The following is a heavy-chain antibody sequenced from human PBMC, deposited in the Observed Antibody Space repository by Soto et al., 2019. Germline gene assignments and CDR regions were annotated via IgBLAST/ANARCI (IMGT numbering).Heavy chain of an antibody. CDR3: ARGGGVGVAGSAAFDM. D-gene: IGHD3-3*01. V-gene: IGHV1-2*02. CDR1: GYPVTAYY. Sequence: QLHLVQSGAVVKKPGASVTVSCSASGYPVTAYYMHWVRQAPGRGLEWMGGINPATGAAKYTQTFQGRVHLAREPATRTVFMELGGLTSEDTAVFYCARGGGVGVAGSAAFDMWGQGTLVTVSS. J-gene: IGHJ3*02. CDR2: INPATGAA.